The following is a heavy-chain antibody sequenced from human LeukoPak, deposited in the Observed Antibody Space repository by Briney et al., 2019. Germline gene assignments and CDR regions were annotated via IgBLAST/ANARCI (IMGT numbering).Heavy chain of an antibody. CDR1: GFTFSSYA. V-gene: IGHV3-30-3*01. CDR2: ISYDGSNK. J-gene: IGHJ4*02. Sequence: GGPLRLSCAASGFTFSSYAMHWVRQAPGKGLEWVAAISYDGSNKYYADSVKGRFTISRDNSKNTLYLQMNSLRAEDTAVYYCARPKNMVATGYFDYWGQGTLVTVSS. CDR3: ARPKNMVATGYFDY. D-gene: IGHD5-12*01.